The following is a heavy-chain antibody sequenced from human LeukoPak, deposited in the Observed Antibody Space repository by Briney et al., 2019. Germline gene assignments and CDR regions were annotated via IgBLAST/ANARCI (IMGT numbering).Heavy chain of an antibody. CDR2: ISSSSSYI. Sequence: AGGSLRLSCAASGFTFSNYDMHWVRQAPGKGLEWVSAISSSSSYIYYADSIKGRFTISRDNAENSLYLQMNSLRAVDTAVYFCVRGEEKATITALDSWGQGTLVTVSS. V-gene: IGHV3-21*01. D-gene: IGHD5-24*01. CDR3: VRGEEKATITALDS. CDR1: GFTFSNYD. J-gene: IGHJ4*02.